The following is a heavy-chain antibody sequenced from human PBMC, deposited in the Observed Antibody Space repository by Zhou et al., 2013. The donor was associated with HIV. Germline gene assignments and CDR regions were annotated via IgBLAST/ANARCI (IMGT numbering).Heavy chain of an antibody. CDR3: ARGPHYDSSGYYSIAEYFQH. CDR2: IIPIFGTA. CDR1: GGTFSSYA. J-gene: IGHJ1*01. D-gene: IGHD3-22*01. Sequence: QVQLVQSGAEVKKPGSSVKVSCKASGGTFSSYAISWVRQAPGQGLEWMGGIIPIFGTANYAQKFQGRVTITTDESTSTAYMELSSLRSEDTAVYYCARGPHYDSSGYYSIAEYFQHWGQGTLVTVSS. V-gene: IGHV1-69*05.